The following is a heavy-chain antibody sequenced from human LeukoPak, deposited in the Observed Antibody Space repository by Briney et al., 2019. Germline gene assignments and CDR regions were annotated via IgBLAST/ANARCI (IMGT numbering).Heavy chain of an antibody. CDR3: AKDAPASSSGYYYYYGMDV. CDR1: GXDFRTYG. CDR2: ISGDGETI. J-gene: IGHJ6*02. D-gene: IGHD6-6*01. Sequence: PGGSLRLSCAASGXDFRTYGVHWVRQAPGKGLEWVSLISGDGETIYYADSVKGRFTISRDNSKNSLYLQMNSLRTEDTALYYCAKDAPASSSGYYYYYGMDVWDQGTTVTVSS. V-gene: IGHV3-43*02.